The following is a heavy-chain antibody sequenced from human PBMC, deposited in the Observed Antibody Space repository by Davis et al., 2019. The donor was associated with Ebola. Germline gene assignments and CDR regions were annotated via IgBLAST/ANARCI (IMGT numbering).Heavy chain of an antibody. D-gene: IGHD3-9*01. V-gene: IGHV4-4*07. CDR2: IYTSGST. J-gene: IGHJ6*02. CDR1: GGSISSYY. Sequence: PSETLSLTCTVSGGSISSYYWSWIRQPAGKGLEWIGRIYTSGSTNYNPSLKSRVTMSVDTSKNQFSLKLSSVTAADTAVYYCARDAPDIPNYYYYYGMDVWGQGTTVTVSS. CDR3: ARDAPDIPNYYYYYGMDV.